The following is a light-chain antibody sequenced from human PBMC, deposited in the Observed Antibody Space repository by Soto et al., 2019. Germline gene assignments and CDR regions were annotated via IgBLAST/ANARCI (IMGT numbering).Light chain of an antibody. V-gene: IGKV1-5*03. CDR3: QHYNSYSEA. CDR2: KAS. Sequence: DIQRTQSPSTLSASVCERATITCLASQTISSWLAWYQQKPGKAPKLLIYKASTLKSGVPSRFSGSGSGTEFTLTISSLQPDDFATYYCQHYNSYSEAFGQGTKVDIK. J-gene: IGKJ1*01. CDR1: QTISSW.